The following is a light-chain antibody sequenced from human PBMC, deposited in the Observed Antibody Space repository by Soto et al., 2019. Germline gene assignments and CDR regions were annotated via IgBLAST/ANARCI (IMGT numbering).Light chain of an antibody. Sequence: IPLTQSPSSLSASVGDRVTITCRASQDISTALAWYQQKPGKAPHLLIYDASSLEGGVPSRFSGSGSGTDFTLTISSLQPEDFATYYCQQFKSYPLTFGGGTKVEIK. CDR2: DAS. V-gene: IGKV1-13*02. CDR1: QDISTA. J-gene: IGKJ4*01. CDR3: QQFKSYPLT.